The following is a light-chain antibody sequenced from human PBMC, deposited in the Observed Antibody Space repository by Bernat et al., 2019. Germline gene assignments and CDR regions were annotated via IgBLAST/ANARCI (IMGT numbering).Light chain of an antibody. CDR1: NIGSKS. J-gene: IGLJ2*01. CDR2: YDS. Sequence: SYVLTQPPSVSVAPGKTASITCGGNNIGSKSVHWYQQKPGQAPVLVIYYDSDRPSGIPERFSGSNSGNTATLTISRVEAGDEADYYCQVWDSSSDSVVFGGGTKLTVL. CDR3: QVWDSSSDSVV. V-gene: IGLV3-21*04.